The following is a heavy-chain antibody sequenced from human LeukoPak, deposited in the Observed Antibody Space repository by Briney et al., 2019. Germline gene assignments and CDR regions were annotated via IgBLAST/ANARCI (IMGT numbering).Heavy chain of an antibody. Sequence: GGSLRLSCVASGFTFNDSGMSWVRQAPGKGLEWISGINWNGRSGGYADSVKGRFTISRDNAKNSLYLEMNSLRAEDTALYFCARPLGITGTTPFDFWGQGTRVTVSS. J-gene: IGHJ4*02. CDR2: INWNGRSG. V-gene: IGHV3-20*04. CDR3: ARPLGITGTTPFDF. D-gene: IGHD1-7*01. CDR1: GFTFNDSG.